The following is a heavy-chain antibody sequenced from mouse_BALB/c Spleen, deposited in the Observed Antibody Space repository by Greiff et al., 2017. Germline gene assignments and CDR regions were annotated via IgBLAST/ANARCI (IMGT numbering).Heavy chain of an antibody. V-gene: IGHV1-12*01. CDR3: ARGGGYDGFDY. Sequence: LQQPGAELVKPGASVKMSCKASGYTFTSYNMHWVKQTPGQGLEWIGAIYPGNGDTSYNQKFKGKATLTADKSSSTAYMQLSSLTSEDSAVYYCARGGGYDGFDYWGQGTTRTVSS. CDR1: GYTFTSYN. CDR2: IYPGNGDT. J-gene: IGHJ2*01. D-gene: IGHD2-2*01.